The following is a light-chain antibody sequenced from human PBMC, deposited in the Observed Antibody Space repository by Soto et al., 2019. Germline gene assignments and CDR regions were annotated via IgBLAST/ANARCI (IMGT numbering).Light chain of an antibody. J-gene: IGLJ1*01. CDR1: SSDVGGYSY. Sequence: QSALTQPASVSGSPGQSITFSCTGTSSDVGGYSYVSWYQQHPGKAPKLMIYEVSNRPSGVSNRFSGSKSGNTASLTISGLQAEDETDYYCSSYTSSSTYVFGTGTKVTVL. CDR3: SSYTSSSTYV. V-gene: IGLV2-14*01. CDR2: EVS.